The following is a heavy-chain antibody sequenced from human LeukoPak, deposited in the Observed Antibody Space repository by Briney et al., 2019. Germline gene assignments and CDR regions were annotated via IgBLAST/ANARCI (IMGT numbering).Heavy chain of an antibody. Sequence: GGSLRLSCAASGFTFSSYSMNWVRQAPGKGLEWVSSISSSSSYIYYADSVKGRFTISRDNAKNSLYLQMNSPRAEDTAVYYCARSDRSGGSCYDYWGQGTLVTVSS. CDR3: ARSDRSGGSCYDY. V-gene: IGHV3-21*01. D-gene: IGHD2-15*01. CDR2: ISSSSSYI. J-gene: IGHJ4*02. CDR1: GFTFSSYS.